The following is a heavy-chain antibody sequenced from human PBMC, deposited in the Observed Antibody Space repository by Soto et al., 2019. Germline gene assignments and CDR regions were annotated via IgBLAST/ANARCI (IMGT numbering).Heavy chain of an antibody. J-gene: IGHJ3*02. V-gene: IGHV4-61*08. Sequence: QVQLQESGPGLVKPSETLSLTCTVSGGSVSSSVYYWSWIRQPPGKRLEWIGYIHYSGSTIYNPSLSSRVTISVDTSKNQFSLKLSSVTAADTAMYYCARETANEGLPWGPYTFDIWGQGTMVTVSS. CDR3: ARETANEGLPWGPYTFDI. CDR1: GGSVSSSVYY. D-gene: IGHD3-16*01. CDR2: IHYSGST.